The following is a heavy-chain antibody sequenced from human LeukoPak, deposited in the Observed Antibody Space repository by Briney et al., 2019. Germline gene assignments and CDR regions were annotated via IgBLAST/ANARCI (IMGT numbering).Heavy chain of an antibody. Sequence: ASVKVSCKASGYTFTVYNIHWVQQAPGQGLEWMGRINPSGGSTIYAQKFQGRVTMTSDTSTTTVYMEMNSLRPEDTAVYSCARRYSGYDFGYWGQGTLVTVSS. V-gene: IGHV1-46*01. CDR1: GYTFTVYN. J-gene: IGHJ4*02. CDR3: ARRYSGYDFGY. CDR2: INPSGGST. D-gene: IGHD5-12*01.